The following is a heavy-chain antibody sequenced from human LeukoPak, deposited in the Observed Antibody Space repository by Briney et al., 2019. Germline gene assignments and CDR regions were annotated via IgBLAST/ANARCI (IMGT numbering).Heavy chain of an antibody. V-gene: IGHV3-23*01. J-gene: IGHJ3*02. CDR3: ARVAGDIVLMAVDAFDI. D-gene: IGHD2-8*01. CDR2: ISATGGTI. Sequence: GGSLRLSCAASGFTFSSNGMNWVRQAPGKGLEWVSYISATGGTIYYADSVKGRFTISRDNSKNTLYLQMNSLRAEDTALYHCARVAGDIVLMAVDAFDIWGQGTMVTVSS. CDR1: GFTFSSNG.